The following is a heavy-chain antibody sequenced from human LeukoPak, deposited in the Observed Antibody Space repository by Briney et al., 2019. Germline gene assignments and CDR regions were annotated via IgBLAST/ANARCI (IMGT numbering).Heavy chain of an antibody. J-gene: IGHJ5*02. V-gene: IGHV3-23*01. CDR2: ISGSGGST. D-gene: IGHD3-3*01. CDR1: GFSFSSYA. CDR3: AKHPSFGVVTNWFDP. Sequence: RPGGSLRLSCAASGFSFSSYAMSWVRQAPGKGLEWVSAISGSGGSTYYADSVKGRFTISRDNSKNTLYLQTNSLRAEDAAVYYRAKHPSFGVVTNWFDPWGQGTLVTVSS.